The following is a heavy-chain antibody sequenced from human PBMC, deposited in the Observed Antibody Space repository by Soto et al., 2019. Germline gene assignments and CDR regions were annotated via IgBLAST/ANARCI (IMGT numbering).Heavy chain of an antibody. CDR3: AKGGRRRGSYPPLDY. D-gene: IGHD1-26*01. Sequence: EVQLLESGGGLVQPGGSLRLSCAAFGFTFSSYAMTWVRQAPGKGLEWVSAISESGTITYHADSVRGRFTISRDNSKNTVYLQMTSLRAGDTAVYFCAKGGRRRGSYPPLDYWGPGTLVTVSS. V-gene: IGHV3-23*01. CDR2: ISESGTIT. CDR1: GFTFSSYA. J-gene: IGHJ4*02.